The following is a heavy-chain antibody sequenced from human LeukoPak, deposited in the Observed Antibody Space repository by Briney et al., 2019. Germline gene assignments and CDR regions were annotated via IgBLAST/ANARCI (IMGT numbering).Heavy chain of an antibody. V-gene: IGHV4-38-2*02. CDR1: GYSISSGYY. CDR3: ARDSRYCSGGSCNDY. D-gene: IGHD2-15*01. Sequence: SETLSLTCTVSGYSISSGYYWGWIRQPPGKGLEWIGSIYHSGSTYYNPSLKSRVTISVDTSKNQFSLKLSSVTAADTAVYYCARDSRYCSGGSCNDYWGQGTLVTVSS. CDR2: IYHSGST. J-gene: IGHJ4*02.